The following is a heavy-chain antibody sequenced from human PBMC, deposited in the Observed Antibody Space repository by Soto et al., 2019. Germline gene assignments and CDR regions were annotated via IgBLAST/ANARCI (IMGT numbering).Heavy chain of an antibody. J-gene: IGHJ4*02. CDR3: AREGGYYHYFDY. D-gene: IGHD1-26*01. CDR1: GFTFSNYV. V-gene: IGHV3-53*04. CDR2: IYSDDTT. Sequence: GGSLRLSCTASGFTFSNYVMNWVRQAPGKGLEWVSVIYSDDTTFYADSVKGRFTISRHNSKNTLYLQMNSLRAEDTAVYYCAREGGYYHYFDYWGQGALVTVSS.